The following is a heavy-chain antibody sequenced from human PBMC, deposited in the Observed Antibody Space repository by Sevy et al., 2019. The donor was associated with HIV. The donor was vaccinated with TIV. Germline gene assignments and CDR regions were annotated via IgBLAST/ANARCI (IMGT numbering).Heavy chain of an antibody. CDR2: ISYDGSNK. CDR1: HYTFSSYT. Sequence: GGCLRLSCAASHYTFSSYTMHWVRQAPGKGLEWVALISYDGSNKNYADSVKGQFTISRDNSKNTLYLQMNSLRAEDTAVYYCARDQHDYGGNLRTGWFDPWGQGTLVTVSS. V-gene: IGHV3-30-3*01. J-gene: IGHJ5*02. CDR3: ARDQHDYGGNLRTGWFDP. D-gene: IGHD4-17*01.